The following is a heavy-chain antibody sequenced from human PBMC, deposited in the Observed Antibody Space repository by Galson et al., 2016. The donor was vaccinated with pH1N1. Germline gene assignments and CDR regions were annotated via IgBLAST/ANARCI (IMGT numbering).Heavy chain of an antibody. CDR1: GYNFTNYW. CDR3: VGVDRYCCGNRCFSAWFDP. CDR2: IYPGDSDT. V-gene: IGHV5-51*03. Sequence: QSGAEVKKPGESLKISCKGSGYNFTNYWIGWVRQMPGRGLEWMGIIYPGDSDTKYSPSFQGQVSISVDKSVTTAYLQWGSVKASDTAMYFCVGVDRYCCGNRCFSAWFDPWGRGTLVTVSS. J-gene: IGHJ5*02. D-gene: IGHD2-15*01.